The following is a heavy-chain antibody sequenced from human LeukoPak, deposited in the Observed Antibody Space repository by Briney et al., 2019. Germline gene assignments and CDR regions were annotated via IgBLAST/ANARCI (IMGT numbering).Heavy chain of an antibody. Sequence: GGSLRLSCAASGFTFSNYAMSWVRQAPGKGLEWVSTISVSGGSTYYADSVKGRFTISRDNSKNTLYLQMNSLRAEDTAVYYCAKGNYYFVSSGYFHFDYWGQGTLVTVSS. CDR1: GFTFSNYA. D-gene: IGHD3-22*01. CDR3: AKGNYYFVSSGYFHFDY. V-gene: IGHV3-23*01. J-gene: IGHJ4*02. CDR2: ISVSGGST.